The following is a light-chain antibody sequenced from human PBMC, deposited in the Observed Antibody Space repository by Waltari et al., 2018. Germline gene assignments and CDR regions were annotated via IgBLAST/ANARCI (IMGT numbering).Light chain of an antibody. J-gene: IGLJ2*01. V-gene: IGLV1-40*01. CDR3: SAWDTSLSAVL. CDR2: ENI. CDR1: RSNIGAGYY. Sequence: QSVLTQPPSTSGAPGQRITISCTGTRSNIGAGYYVSWYQQFPGTAPKLLLYENINLPSWVSDRFTGSKSSTSASLTITGLQSEDEADYYCSAWDTSLSAVLFGGGTRLTFL.